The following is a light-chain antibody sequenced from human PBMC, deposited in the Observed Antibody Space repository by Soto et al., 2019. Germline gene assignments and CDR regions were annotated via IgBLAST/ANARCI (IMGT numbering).Light chain of an antibody. V-gene: IGKV1-33*01. CDR1: QDIGNY. J-gene: IGKJ4*01. Sequence: DIQMTQSPSSLSASVGDRVTITCQPSQDIGNYLSWYQVKPGKAPKLLIYDASSLETGVPLRFSGSSSKTDFTFTISSLQFEDVATYYCQQYDRLPLTFGGGTKLEIK. CDR2: DAS. CDR3: QQYDRLPLT.